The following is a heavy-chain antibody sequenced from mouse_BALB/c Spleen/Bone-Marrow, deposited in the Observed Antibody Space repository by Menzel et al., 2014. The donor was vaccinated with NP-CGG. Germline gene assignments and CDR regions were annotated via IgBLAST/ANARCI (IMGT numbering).Heavy chain of an antibody. CDR3: TRDLYDGYSYYAMDY. D-gene: IGHD2-3*01. V-gene: IGHV5-6-4*01. CDR1: GFTFSSYT. CDR2: ITSGGGYT. Sequence: DVHLVESGGGLVKPGGSLKLSCAASGFTFSSYTMSWVRQTPEKRLEWVATITSGGGYTYYPDSVKGRFTISRDNAKSTLYLQMSSLKSGDTAMYYCTRDLYDGYSYYAMDYWGQGASVTVSS. J-gene: IGHJ4*01.